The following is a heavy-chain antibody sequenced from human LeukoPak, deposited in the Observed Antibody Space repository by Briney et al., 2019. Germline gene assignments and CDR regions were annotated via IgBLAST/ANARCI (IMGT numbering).Heavy chain of an antibody. Sequence: SETLSLTCTVSGVSISSYYWSWIRQSPGRGLEWIGYIYYSGSTNYNPSLKSRVTISVDTSKNQFSLKLSSVTAADTAVYYCARDLYSSRTNDAFVIGGQGTMVTVPS. V-gene: IGHV4-59*12. D-gene: IGHD6-13*01. CDR3: ARDLYSSRTNDAFVI. CDR1: GVSISSYY. CDR2: IYYSGST. J-gene: IGHJ3*02.